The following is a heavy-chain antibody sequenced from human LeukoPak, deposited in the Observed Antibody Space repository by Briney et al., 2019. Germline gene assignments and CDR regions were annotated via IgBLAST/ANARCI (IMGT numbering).Heavy chain of an antibody. J-gene: IGHJ4*02. CDR3: ARSRSVEDTAMRMEYYFDY. CDR2: ISAYNGNT. Sequence: GASVKVSCKASGYTFTSYGISWVRQAPGQGLEWMGWISAYNGNTNYAQKLQGRVTMTTDTSTSTAYMELRSLRSDDTAVYYCARSRSVEDTAMRMEYYFDYWGQGTLVTVSS. CDR1: GYTFTSYG. V-gene: IGHV1-18*01. D-gene: IGHD5-18*01.